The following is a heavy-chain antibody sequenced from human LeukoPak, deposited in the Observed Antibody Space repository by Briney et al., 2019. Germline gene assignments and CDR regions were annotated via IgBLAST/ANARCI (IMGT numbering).Heavy chain of an antibody. Sequence: GSSVKVSCKASGGTFSSYTISWLRQAPAQGLEWMGRIIPILGIANYAQKFQGRVTITADKSTSTAYMELSSLRSEDTAVYYCARDFGIGVLSFDYWGQGTLVTVSS. CDR3: ARDFGIGVLSFDY. D-gene: IGHD2-21*01. V-gene: IGHV1-69*04. J-gene: IGHJ4*02. CDR2: IIPILGIA. CDR1: GGTFSSYT.